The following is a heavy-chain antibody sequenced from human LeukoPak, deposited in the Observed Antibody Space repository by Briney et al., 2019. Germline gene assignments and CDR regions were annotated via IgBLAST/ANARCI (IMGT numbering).Heavy chain of an antibody. CDR2: ISAYNGNT. J-gene: IGHJ6*03. V-gene: IGHV1-18*01. Sequence: ASVKVSCRASGYTFTSYGISWVRQAPGQGLEWMGWISAYNGNTNYAQKFQGRVTITADESTSTAYMELSSLRSEDTAVYYCARDAGYSYNYYYYMDVWGKGTTVTVSS. CDR1: GYTFTSYG. CDR3: ARDAGYSYNYYYYMDV. D-gene: IGHD5-18*01.